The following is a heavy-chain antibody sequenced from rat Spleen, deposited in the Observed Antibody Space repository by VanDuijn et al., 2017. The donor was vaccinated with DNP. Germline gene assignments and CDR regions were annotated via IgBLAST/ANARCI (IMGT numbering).Heavy chain of an antibody. D-gene: IGHD5-1*01. J-gene: IGHJ3*01. CDR3: AISPTGNWFAY. V-gene: IGHV2-6*01. CDR1: GFSLTSYT. Sequence: QVQLKESGPGLVQPSQTLSLTCTVSGFSLTSYTVSWVRQPPGKGLEWIAAISSGGSTYYNSALKSRLSISRDTSKSQVFVKMNSLQTEDTAMYFCAISPTGNWFAYWGQGTLVTVSS. CDR2: ISSGGST.